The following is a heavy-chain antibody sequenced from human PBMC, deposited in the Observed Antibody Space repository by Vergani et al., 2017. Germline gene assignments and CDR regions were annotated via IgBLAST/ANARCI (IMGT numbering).Heavy chain of an antibody. CDR3: ASTGPDDYVWGSYGYAPFDI. V-gene: IGHV6-1*01. D-gene: IGHD3-16*01. CDR2: TYYRSKWYN. CDR1: GDSVSSNSAA. J-gene: IGHJ3*02. Sequence: QVQLQQSGPGLVKPSQTLSLTCAISGDSVSSNSAAWNWIRQSPSRGLEWLGRTYYRSKWYNDYAVSVKSRITINPDTSKNQFSLQLNSVTPEDTAVYYCASTGPDDYVWGSYGYAPFDIWGQGTMVTVSS.